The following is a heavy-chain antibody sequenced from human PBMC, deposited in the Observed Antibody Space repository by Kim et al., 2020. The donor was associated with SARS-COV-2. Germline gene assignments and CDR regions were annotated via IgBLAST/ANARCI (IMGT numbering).Heavy chain of an antibody. CDR1: GYIFTKHH. CDR2: VSVLNGNT. J-gene: IGHJ5*02. V-gene: IGHV1-3*01. CDR3: VRDDEDWSGDP. D-gene: IGHD3-9*01. Sequence: ASVKVSCKASGYIFTKHHFHWVRQAPGQGLEWMGWVSVLNGNTEYSQKFQGRVTITRDISARTAYMELSSLRPEDTAVYYCVRDDEDWSGDPWGQGTLVTVSS.